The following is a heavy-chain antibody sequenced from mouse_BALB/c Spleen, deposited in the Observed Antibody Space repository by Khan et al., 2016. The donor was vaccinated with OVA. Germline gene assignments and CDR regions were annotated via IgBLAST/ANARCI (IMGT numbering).Heavy chain of an antibody. J-gene: IGHJ3*01. CDR2: IYPGRGDT. CDR1: GYTFTDYV. V-gene: IGHV1-77*01. CDR3: ARGGYGTSGAY. Sequence: QIQLGRSGPELVKPGASVKMSCKASGYTFTDYVLTWVKQRTGQGLEWIGEIYPGRGDTSNNEKFKGKATLTADKSSNTAYIQRSSLTSEDSAVYFCARGGYGTSGAYWGQGTLVTVSA. D-gene: IGHD1-1*01.